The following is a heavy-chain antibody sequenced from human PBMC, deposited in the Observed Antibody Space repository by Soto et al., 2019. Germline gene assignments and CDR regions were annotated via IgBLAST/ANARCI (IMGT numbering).Heavy chain of an antibody. CDR3: ARDLGSEQWFFDN. V-gene: IGHV4-31*03. J-gene: IGHJ4*02. CDR1: GASVSGDGSY. D-gene: IGHD6-19*01. Sequence: QVQLQESGPGLVKPSQTLSLTCLVSGASVSGDGSYCSWIRQHPGKGLEFIGYIHNSGSTYSNPSLENRVAMSIDTSKHQFYLRLSSVTAADSAVYFCARDLGSEQWFFDNWGQGILVTVSS. CDR2: IHNSGST.